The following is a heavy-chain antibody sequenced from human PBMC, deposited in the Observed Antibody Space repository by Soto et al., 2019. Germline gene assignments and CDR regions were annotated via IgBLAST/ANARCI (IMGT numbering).Heavy chain of an antibody. CDR1: GITFSGFW. J-gene: IGHJ4*02. V-gene: IGHV3-74*01. Sequence: VPLVESGGGSVQPGGSLRLSCVASGITFSGFWMHWVRQVPGKGLVWVARVDSAGSGTSYADFVKGRFTISRDNAKNTLSLHMDSLRVDDTAVYYCATVFEHWGQGIPVTVSS. CDR3: ATVFEH. CDR2: VDSAGSGT.